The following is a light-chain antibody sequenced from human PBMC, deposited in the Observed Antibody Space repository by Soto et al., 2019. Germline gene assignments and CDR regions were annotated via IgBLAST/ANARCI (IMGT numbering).Light chain of an antibody. CDR1: SSDVGGYNY. CDR3: SSYAGSNNLV. J-gene: IGLJ3*02. Sequence: QSVLTQPPSASGSPGQSVTISCTGASSDVGGYNYVSWCQQHPGKAPKLMIYEVTKRPSGVPDRFSGSKSGNTASLTVSGLQAEGEADYYCSSYAGSNNLVFGGGTKLTVL. CDR2: EVT. V-gene: IGLV2-8*01.